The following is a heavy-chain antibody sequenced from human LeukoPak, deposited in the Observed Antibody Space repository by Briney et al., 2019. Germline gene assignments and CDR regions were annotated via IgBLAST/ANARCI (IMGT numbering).Heavy chain of an antibody. CDR2: IYYSGST. J-gene: IGHJ5*02. D-gene: IGHD2-2*03. Sequence: PSETLSLTCTVSGGSISSSSYYWGWIRQPPGKGLEWIGSIYYSGSTYYNPSLKSRVTISVDTSKNQFSLKLSSVTAADTAVYYCASGLDIVVVPAANWFDPWGQGTLVTVSS. V-gene: IGHV4-39*01. CDR3: ASGLDIVVVPAANWFDP. CDR1: GGSISSSSYY.